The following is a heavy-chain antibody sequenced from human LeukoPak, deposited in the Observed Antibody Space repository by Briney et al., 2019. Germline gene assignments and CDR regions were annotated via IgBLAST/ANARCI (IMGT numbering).Heavy chain of an antibody. CDR2: LSHSGSS. CDR3: ARISLGLEVHREY. J-gene: IGHJ4*02. D-gene: IGHD1-7*01. CDR1: GGSVSSYY. Sequence: ESSETLSLTCTVSGGSVSSYYWSWIRRPPGRGLEWIAYLSHSGSSDSNPSLTSRVTTLVDTSKNQFSLKLSSVTAADTAVYYCARISLGLEVHREYWGQGTLVTVSS. V-gene: IGHV4-59*02.